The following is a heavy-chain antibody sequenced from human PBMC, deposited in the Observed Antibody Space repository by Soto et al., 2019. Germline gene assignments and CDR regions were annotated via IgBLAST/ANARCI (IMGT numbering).Heavy chain of an antibody. CDR1: GYTFTSYG. CDR2: ISAYNGNT. CDR3: ARGYCSGGSCYSRNSYYYYYMDV. D-gene: IGHD2-15*01. V-gene: IGHV1-18*01. J-gene: IGHJ6*03. Sequence: GASVKVSCKASGYTFTSYGISWVRQAPGQGLEWMGWISAYNGNTNYAQKLQGRVTVTTGTSTSTAYMELRSLRSDDTAVYYCARGYCSGGSCYSRNSYYYYYMDVWGKGTTVTVSS.